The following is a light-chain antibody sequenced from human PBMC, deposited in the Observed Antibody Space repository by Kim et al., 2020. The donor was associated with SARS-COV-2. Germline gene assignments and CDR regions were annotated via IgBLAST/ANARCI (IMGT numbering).Light chain of an antibody. CDR1: QSVSGSY. V-gene: IGKV3-20*01. CDR2: GTS. J-gene: IGKJ1*01. CDR3: QQYDDSPPWT. Sequence: PGERVTLSCRASQSVSGSYLAWYQQKPSPATRLLIYGTSSRATGLPDRFSGSGSGTDFTLTISRMEPEDFAVYYCQQYDDSPPWTFGRGTKVDIK.